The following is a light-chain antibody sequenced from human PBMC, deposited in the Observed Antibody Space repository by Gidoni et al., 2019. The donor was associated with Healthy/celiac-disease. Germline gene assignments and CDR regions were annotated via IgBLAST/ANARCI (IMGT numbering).Light chain of an antibody. V-gene: IGKV2-28*01. CDR1: QSLLHSNGYNY. CDR3: MQALQTRT. CDR2: LGS. Sequence: DIVMTQSTLSLPVTPGEPASISCRSSQSLLHSNGYNYLDWYLQKPGQSPQLLIYLGSNRASGVPDRFRGSGSGTDFTLKISRVEAEDVGVYYCMQALQTRTFGQGTKVEIK. J-gene: IGKJ1*01.